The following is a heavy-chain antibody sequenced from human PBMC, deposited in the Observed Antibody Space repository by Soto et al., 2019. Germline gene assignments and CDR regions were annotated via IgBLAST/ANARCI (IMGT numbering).Heavy chain of an antibody. D-gene: IGHD3-16*01. V-gene: IGHV2-5*02. Sequence: QITLKESGPTLVKPTQTLTLTCTFSGFSLSTRGVGVGWIRQPPGKALEWLAIIYWDDDKRYSPSLKSRLTITKDPPKNQVALTMTNMDPVDTATFYFAQKGGGDRILDYWGQGTLVTVSS. J-gene: IGHJ4*02. CDR1: GFSLSTRGVG. CDR3: AQKGGGDRILDY. CDR2: IYWDDDK.